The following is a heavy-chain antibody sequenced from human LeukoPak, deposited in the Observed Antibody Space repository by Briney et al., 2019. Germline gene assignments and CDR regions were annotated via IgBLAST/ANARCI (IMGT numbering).Heavy chain of an antibody. CDR2: ISWNSGSI. D-gene: IGHD3-10*01. CDR1: GFTFDDYA. CDR3: AKDIGGVFNWFDP. Sequence: GGSLRLSCAASGFTFDDYAMHWVRQAPGKGLEWVSGISWNSGSIGYADSVKGRFTISRDNAKNSLYLQMNSLRAEDTALYYCAKDIGGVFNWFDPWGQGALVTVSS. V-gene: IGHV3-9*01. J-gene: IGHJ5*02.